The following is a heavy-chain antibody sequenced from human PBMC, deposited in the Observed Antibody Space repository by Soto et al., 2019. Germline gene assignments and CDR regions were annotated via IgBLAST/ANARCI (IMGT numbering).Heavy chain of an antibody. CDR3: ARRLSIYYGMDV. J-gene: IGHJ6*02. V-gene: IGHV4-59*01. CDR1: GGSISSYY. Sequence: SETLSLTCTVSGGSISSYYWSWIRQPPGKGLEWIGYIYYSGSTNYNPSLKSRVTISVDTSKNQFSLKLSSVTAADMAVYYCARRLSIYYGMDVWGQGTTVTVSS. D-gene: IGHD2-2*02. CDR2: IYYSGST.